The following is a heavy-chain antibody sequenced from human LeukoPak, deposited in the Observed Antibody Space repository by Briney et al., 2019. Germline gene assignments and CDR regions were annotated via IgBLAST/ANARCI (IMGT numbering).Heavy chain of an antibody. CDR2: INHSGST. CDR1: GGSFSGYY. J-gene: IGHJ6*02. CDR3: ARGKVVVVPALYYYGMDV. D-gene: IGHD2-2*01. Sequence: SETLSLTCAVYGGSFSGYYWSWIRQPPGKGLEWIGEINHSGSTNYNPSLKSRVTISVDTSKNQFSLKLGSVTAADTAVYYCARGKVVVVPALYYYGMDVWGQGTTVTVSS. V-gene: IGHV4-34*01.